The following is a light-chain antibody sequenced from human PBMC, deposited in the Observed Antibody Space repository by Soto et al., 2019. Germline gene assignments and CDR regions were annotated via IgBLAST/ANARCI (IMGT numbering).Light chain of an antibody. J-gene: IGKJ4*01. Sequence: EIVLTQSPGTLSLSPGERATLSCRASQSVGNNYLAWYQQKPGQAPRFLIYDASSRATGIPDRFSGSGSGTDFTHTISRLESEDFAVYYCQQYGSTPLTFGGGTKVEIK. V-gene: IGKV3-20*01. CDR3: QQYGSTPLT. CDR1: QSVGNNY. CDR2: DAS.